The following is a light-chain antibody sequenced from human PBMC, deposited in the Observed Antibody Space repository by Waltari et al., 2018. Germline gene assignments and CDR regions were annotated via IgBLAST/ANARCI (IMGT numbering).Light chain of an antibody. J-gene: IGLJ2*01. CDR1: GSNIGAGYD. CDR2: GSP. V-gene: IGLV1-40*01. CDR3: QSYDTSLRVV. Sequence: QSVLTQPPSVSGAPGQRVTISCTGSGSNIGAGYDVHWYQQLPRAAPKLPIYGSPIRPLGVPDRFFCSASGTSASLAITGLQAEDEADYYCQSYDTSLRVVFGGGTKLTVL.